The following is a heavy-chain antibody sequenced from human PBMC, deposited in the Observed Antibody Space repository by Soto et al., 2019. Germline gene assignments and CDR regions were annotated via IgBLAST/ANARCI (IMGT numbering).Heavy chain of an antibody. J-gene: IGHJ4*01. CDR3: ATSFRYFDN. V-gene: IGHV3-23*01. CDR1: GFTPTTTP. Sequence: EVQLLESGGGLVLPGGSLRLSCAGSGFTPTTTPLSWVRQPPGKGLEWVTTISGTASRTYYVDSVKGRFFISRDNSKNTVTLQINNLTIDDTAVYYCATSFRYFDNLGHGTRITVSS. D-gene: IGHD3-9*01. CDR2: ISGTASRT.